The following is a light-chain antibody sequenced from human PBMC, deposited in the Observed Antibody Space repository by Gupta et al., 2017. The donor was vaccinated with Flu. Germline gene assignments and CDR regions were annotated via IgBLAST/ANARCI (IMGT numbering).Light chain of an antibody. CDR1: QVTSQ. CDR2: STS. Sequence: VGDRVIITWRTRQVTSQLAWYQQRPGKAPRLLIYSTSSRESGIASRFSGSGSGTEFTLTISGLQPEDFATYYCQQANSWPLTFGGGTKVEIK. J-gene: IGKJ4*01. CDR3: QQANSWPLT. V-gene: IGKV1-12*01.